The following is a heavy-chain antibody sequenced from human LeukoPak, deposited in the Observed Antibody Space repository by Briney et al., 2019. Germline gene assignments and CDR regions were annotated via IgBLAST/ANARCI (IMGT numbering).Heavy chain of an antibody. CDR2: IYTTGMT. V-gene: IGHV4-4*07. CDR3: ARAGYTISSYRFDY. Sequence: SETLSLTCSVSGGSINSYWWSWIRQPAGKGLEFIGRIYTTGMTNYNPSLRSRVSMSVDTSKNQFSLELRSVTAADTAVYFCARAGYTISSYRFDYWGQGALVTVSS. CDR1: GGSINSYW. J-gene: IGHJ4*02. D-gene: IGHD3-16*02.